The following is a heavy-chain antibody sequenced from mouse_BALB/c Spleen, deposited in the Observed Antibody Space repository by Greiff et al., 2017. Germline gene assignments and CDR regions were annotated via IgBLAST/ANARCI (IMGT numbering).Heavy chain of an antibody. CDR3: TREFYGTAMDY. V-gene: IGHV5-6-4*01. J-gene: IGHJ4*01. Sequence: EVTLVEPGGGLVRPGGSLQLSCAASGFTLRSFTKSWVRQTPEKRLEWVATISSGGSDTYYPDSVKGRFTISRDNAKNTLYLQSSSLKSEDTAMYYCTREFYGTAMDYWGQGTSVTVSS. D-gene: IGHD2-1*01. CDR2: ISSGGSDT. CDR1: GFTLRSFT.